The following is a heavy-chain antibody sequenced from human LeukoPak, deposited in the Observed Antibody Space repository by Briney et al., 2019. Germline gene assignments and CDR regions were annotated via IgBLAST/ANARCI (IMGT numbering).Heavy chain of an antibody. J-gene: IGHJ4*02. Sequence: ASVKVSCKASGYTFISNYMHWVRQAPGQGLEWMGIINPTSGNTSNAQKFQGRVTMTRDTSTSTVYMELSGLRPEDTAVSYCARGALYRDSDGHFDYWGQGTLVTVSS. CDR1: GYTFISNY. V-gene: IGHV1-46*01. CDR2: INPTSGNT. D-gene: IGHD4-17*01. CDR3: ARGALYRDSDGHFDY.